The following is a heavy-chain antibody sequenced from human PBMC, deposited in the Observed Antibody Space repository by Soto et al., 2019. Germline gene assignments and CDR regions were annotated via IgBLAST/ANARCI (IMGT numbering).Heavy chain of an antibody. J-gene: IGHJ6*02. V-gene: IGHV3-30-3*01. Sequence: PGGSLRLSCAASGFTFSSYAMHWVRQAPGKGLEGVAVISYDGSNKYYADPVKGRFTISRDNSKNTLYLQMNSLRAEDTAVYYCARGSRRSYDFWSGSFHYGMHVWGQGTTVTVSS. CDR1: GFTFSSYA. D-gene: IGHD3-3*01. CDR2: ISYDGSNK. CDR3: ARGSRRSYDFWSGSFHYGMHV.